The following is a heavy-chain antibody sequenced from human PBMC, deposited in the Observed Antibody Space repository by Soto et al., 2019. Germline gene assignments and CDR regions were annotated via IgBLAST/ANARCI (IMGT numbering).Heavy chain of an antibody. J-gene: IGHJ2*01. CDR3: ARDGWGSNWYFDL. CDR1: GVTFKDYG. Sequence: HPGGSLRLSCGAPGVTFKDYGMHWVHQAPGKGLEWVAVISYDGKQTYYADSVKGRFTISKDKSKRTLFLQMNSLRVDDTAVYYCARDGWGSNWYFDLWGRGTLVTVSS. CDR2: ISYDGKQT. V-gene: IGHV3-30*03. D-gene: IGHD3-16*01.